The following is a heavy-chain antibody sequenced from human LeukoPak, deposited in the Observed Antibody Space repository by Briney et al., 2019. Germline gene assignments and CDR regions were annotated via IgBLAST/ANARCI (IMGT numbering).Heavy chain of an antibody. V-gene: IGHV3-53*01. CDR3: ARAGGLRIAVAPIDC. D-gene: IGHD6-19*01. Sequence: GGSLRLSCAASGFTVSSNYMTWVRQAPGKGLEWVSVIYSGGGTFYADSVKGRFTISRDNSKNTLYLQMNSLGAEDTAVYYCARAGGLRIAVAPIDCWGQGTLVTVSS. CDR2: IYSGGGT. CDR1: GFTVSSNY. J-gene: IGHJ4*02.